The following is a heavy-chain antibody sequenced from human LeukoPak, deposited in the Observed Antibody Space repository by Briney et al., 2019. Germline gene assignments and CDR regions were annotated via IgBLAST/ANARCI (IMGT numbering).Heavy chain of an antibody. J-gene: IGHJ4*02. CDR1: GFTFSDSG. CDR2: ISANSGTP. CDR3: AKDQGFYSNYEVDY. D-gene: IGHD4-11*01. V-gene: IGHV3-23*01. Sequence: GGSLRLSCAASGFTFSDSGMNWVRQAPGKGLEWVSGISANSGTPSYADSVKGRFAVSRDNSKNTLFLQMSILRAEDTAVYYCAKDQGFYSNYEVDYWGQGTLVTVSS.